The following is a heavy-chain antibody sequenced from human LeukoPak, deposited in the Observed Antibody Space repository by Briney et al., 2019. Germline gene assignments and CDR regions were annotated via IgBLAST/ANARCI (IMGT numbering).Heavy chain of an antibody. CDR3: ARAGRSDGWYFDY. Sequence: SETLSLTCTVSGGSISSSSYYWGWIRQPPGKGLEWIGYIYYSGSTNYNPSLKSRVTISVDTSKNQFSLKLSSVTAADTAVYYCARAGRSDGWYFDYWGQGTLVTVSS. CDR2: IYYSGST. D-gene: IGHD6-19*01. V-gene: IGHV4-61*05. CDR1: GGSISSSSYY. J-gene: IGHJ4*02.